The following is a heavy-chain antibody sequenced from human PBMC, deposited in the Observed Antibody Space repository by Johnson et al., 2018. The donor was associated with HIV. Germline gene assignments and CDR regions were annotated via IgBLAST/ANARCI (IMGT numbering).Heavy chain of an antibody. V-gene: IGHV3-30*02. J-gene: IGHJ3*02. CDR3: AKDLEHILTDAFDI. CDR1: GFTFSSYG. CDR2: IRYDGSTK. D-gene: IGHD2-21*01. Sequence: QVQLVESGGGVVQPGGSLRLSCAASGFTFSSYGMHWVRQAPGKGLEWVAFIRYDGSTKYYADSVKGRFTISRDNSKNTLYLQMNSLRAEDTAVYYLAKDLEHILTDAFDIWGQGTMVTVSS.